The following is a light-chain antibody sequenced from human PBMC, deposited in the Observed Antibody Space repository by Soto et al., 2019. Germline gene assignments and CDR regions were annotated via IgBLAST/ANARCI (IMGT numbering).Light chain of an antibody. Sequence: EIVLTQSPVTLSLSPGERATLSCRASRSVGAYLAGCQVKPGQAPRLLIYEACRSASGVPARFSGSGSGTDFTLTITSPELEDFALYYCQRRNTWPPITFGQGTRLEIK. CDR3: QRRNTWPPIT. CDR2: EAC. V-gene: IGKV3-11*01. J-gene: IGKJ5*01. CDR1: RSVGAY.